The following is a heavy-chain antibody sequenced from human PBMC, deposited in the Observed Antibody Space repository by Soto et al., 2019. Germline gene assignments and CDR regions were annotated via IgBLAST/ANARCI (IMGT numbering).Heavy chain of an antibody. D-gene: IGHD5-18*01. CDR2: INPNSGGT. V-gene: IGHV1-2*04. CDR3: AKAIPVAMAPFDC. CDR1: GFTFTSSA. J-gene: IGHJ4*02. Sequence: ASVKVSWKASGFTFTSSAMQWVRQARGQGLEWIGWINPNSGGTNYAQKLQGWVTMTRDTSISTAYMELNSLRAEDTAVYYCAKAIPVAMAPFDCWGQGTLVTVSS.